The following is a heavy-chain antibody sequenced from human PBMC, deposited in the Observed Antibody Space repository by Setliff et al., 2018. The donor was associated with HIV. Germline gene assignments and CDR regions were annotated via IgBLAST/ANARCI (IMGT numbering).Heavy chain of an antibody. CDR3: ARAPEAPDAFDI. V-gene: IGHV1-2*02. J-gene: IGHJ3*02. CDR1: GYTFTGYY. Sequence: GASVKVSCKASGYTFTGYYMHWVRQAPGQGLEWMGWINPNSGGTTYAQKFQGRVTMTRDTSISTAYMEVSRLRSDDTAVYYCARAPEAPDAFDIWGQGTMVTVSS. CDR2: INPNSGGT.